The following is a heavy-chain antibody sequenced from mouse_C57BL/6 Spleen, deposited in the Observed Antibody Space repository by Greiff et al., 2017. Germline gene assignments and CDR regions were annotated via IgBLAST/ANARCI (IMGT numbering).Heavy chain of an antibody. J-gene: IGHJ4*01. V-gene: IGHV5-12*01. CDR2: ISNGGGST. CDR3: ARHRIYYDYDGYAMDY. Sequence: EVKLEESGGGLVQPGGSLKLSCAASGFTFSDYYMYWVRQTPEKRLEWVAYISNGGGSTYYPDTVKGRFTISRDNAKNTLYLQMSRLKSEDTAMYYCARHRIYYDYDGYAMDYWGQGTSVTVSS. CDR1: GFTFSDYY. D-gene: IGHD2-4*01.